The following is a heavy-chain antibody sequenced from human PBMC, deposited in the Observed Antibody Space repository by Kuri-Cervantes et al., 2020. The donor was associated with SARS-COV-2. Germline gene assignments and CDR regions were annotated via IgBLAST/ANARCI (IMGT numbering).Heavy chain of an antibody. CDR2: INHSGST. CDR3: ARGPPYGLDY. V-gene: IGHV4-34*01. D-gene: IGHD4-17*01. Sequence: GSLRLSCAVYGGSFSGYYWSWIRQPPGKGLEWIGEINHSGSTNYDPSLKSRVTISIDTSKNQFSLKLSSVTAADTAVYYCARGPPYGLDYWGQGTLVTVSS. J-gene: IGHJ4*02. CDR1: GGSFSGYY.